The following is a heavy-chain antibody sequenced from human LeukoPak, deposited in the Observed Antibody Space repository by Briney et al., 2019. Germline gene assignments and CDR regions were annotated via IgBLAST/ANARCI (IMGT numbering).Heavy chain of an antibody. D-gene: IGHD1-7*01. V-gene: IGHV3-30-3*01. CDR1: GLTFSSYA. Sequence: PGGSLRLSCAASGLTFSSYAMHWVRQAPGKGLEWVAVISYDGSNKYYADSVKGRFTISRDNSKNTLYLQMNSLRAEDTAVYYCARARSLYNWNYKGWFDPWGQGTLVTVSS. CDR2: ISYDGSNK. J-gene: IGHJ5*02. CDR3: ARARSLYNWNYKGWFDP.